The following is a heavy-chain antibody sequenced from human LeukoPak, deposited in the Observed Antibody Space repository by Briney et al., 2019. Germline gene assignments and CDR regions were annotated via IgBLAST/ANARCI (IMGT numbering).Heavy chain of an antibody. Sequence: GGSLRLSCAAYGFTFSSYGMHCVRQAPGEGLEWVAVIWYDGSNKYYADSVKGRFTISRDNSKDTLYLQMNSLIAEDPAVYYCANDQGGSGSHEYYFDYWGQGTLVTVSS. CDR2: IWYDGSNK. CDR1: GFTFSSYG. CDR3: ANDQGGSGSHEYYFDY. J-gene: IGHJ4*02. D-gene: IGHD1-26*01. V-gene: IGHV3-33*06.